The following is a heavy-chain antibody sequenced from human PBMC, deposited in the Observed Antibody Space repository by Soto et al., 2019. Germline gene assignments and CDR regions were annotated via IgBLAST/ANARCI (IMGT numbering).Heavy chain of an antibody. Sequence: PGGSLRLSCAPSGFPFSSYGLSWVRQPPGKGLEWVSAISGSGGSTYYADSVKGRFTISRDNSKNTLYLQMNSLRAEDTAVYYCAKSGSITCSGGSCYWGPNWFDPWGQGTLVTVSS. V-gene: IGHV3-23*01. D-gene: IGHD2-15*01. J-gene: IGHJ5*02. CDR3: AKSGSITCSGGSCYWGPNWFDP. CDR2: ISGSGGST. CDR1: GFPFSSYG.